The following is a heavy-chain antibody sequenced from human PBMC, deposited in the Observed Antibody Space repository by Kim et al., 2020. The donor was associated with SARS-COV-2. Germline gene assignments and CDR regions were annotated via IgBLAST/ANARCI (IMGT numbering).Heavy chain of an antibody. CDR3: ARDRRYFDY. V-gene: IGHV4-59*01. CDR2: SH. D-gene: IGHD6-6*01. J-gene: IGHJ4*02. Sequence: SHNYDPSLKSRVTVSVDTSKNQFALKLSSVTAADTVVYYCARDRRYFDYWGQGTLVTVSS.